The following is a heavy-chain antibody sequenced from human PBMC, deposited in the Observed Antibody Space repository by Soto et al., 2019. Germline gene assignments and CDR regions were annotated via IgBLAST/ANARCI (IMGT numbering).Heavy chain of an antibody. J-gene: IGHJ5*02. Sequence: AGGSLRLSCAASGFIFSRYGMHWVRQAPGKGLEWVAVISYDGSNKYYADSVKGRFTISRDNSKNTLYLQMNSLRAEDAAVYYCARDKDTAMVVSNWFDPWGQGTLVTVSS. V-gene: IGHV3-30*03. CDR1: GFIFSRYG. D-gene: IGHD5-18*01. CDR2: ISYDGSNK. CDR3: ARDKDTAMVVSNWFDP.